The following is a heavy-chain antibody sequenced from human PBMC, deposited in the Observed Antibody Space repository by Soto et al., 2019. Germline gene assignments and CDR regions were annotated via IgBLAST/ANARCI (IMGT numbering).Heavy chain of an antibody. V-gene: IGHV1-69*01. Sequence: QVQLVQSGAEVKRPGSSVKVSCKASGGTFNNYAINWVRQAPGQGLEWMGDISPMFGKANYAQKFQGRVKIPAADSTATAYLELSSLRSEDTYLYYCAREAVVHTPVFGFWGQGSRVTVSS. CDR1: GGTFNNYA. CDR3: AREAVVHTPVFGF. D-gene: IGHD3-10*01. J-gene: IGHJ4*02. CDR2: ISPMFGKA.